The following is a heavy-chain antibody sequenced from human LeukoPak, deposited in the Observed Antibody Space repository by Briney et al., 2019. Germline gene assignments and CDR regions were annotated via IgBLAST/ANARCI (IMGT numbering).Heavy chain of an antibody. Sequence: SETLSLTCAVYGGSFTGYYWSWVRQFPGKGLEWIGYMYNSGSANYNPSLKSRVTISVDTSKNQFSLKLSSVTAADTAVYYCAREGSSGPLDYWGQGTLVTVSS. CDR1: GGSFTGYY. J-gene: IGHJ4*02. V-gene: IGHV4-59*01. CDR2: MYNSGSA. D-gene: IGHD6-19*01. CDR3: AREGSSGPLDY.